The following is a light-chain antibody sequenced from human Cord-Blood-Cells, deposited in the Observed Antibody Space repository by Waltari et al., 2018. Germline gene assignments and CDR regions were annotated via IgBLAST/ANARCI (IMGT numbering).Light chain of an antibody. V-gene: IGLV4-69*01. CDR3: QTWGTGINWV. CDR2: LNSDGSH. J-gene: IGLJ3*02. CDR1: SGHSSYA. Sequence: QLVLTQSPSASASLGASVKLTCTLSSGHSSYAIAWHQQQPEKGPRYLMKLNSDGSHSKGDRIPDRFSGSSSGAERYLTISSLQSEDEADYYGQTWGTGINWVFGGGTKLTVL.